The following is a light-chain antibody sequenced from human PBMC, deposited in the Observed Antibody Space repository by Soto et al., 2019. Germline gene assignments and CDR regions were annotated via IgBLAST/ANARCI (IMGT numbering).Light chain of an antibody. CDR3: QEYINWPSLT. Sequence: EIVLTQSPATLSVSAGERATLSCRASQSVRSNFAWYQQKPGQGPRLLIFGASTRATNIPARFSGSGSGTEFTLTISSLQSEDFAVYYCQEYINWPSLTFGGGTKVDIK. V-gene: IGKV3-15*01. CDR2: GAS. J-gene: IGKJ4*01. CDR1: QSVRSN.